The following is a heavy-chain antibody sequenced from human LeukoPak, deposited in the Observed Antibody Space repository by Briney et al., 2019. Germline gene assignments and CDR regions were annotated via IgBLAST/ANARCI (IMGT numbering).Heavy chain of an antibody. J-gene: IGHJ4*02. CDR2: LRGNGDT. D-gene: IGHD3-16*01. Sequence: GGSLRLSCAASGISFTNYAMSWVRQAPARGLEWVSSLRGNGDTFYADSVKGRFTLSRDDSRNIVYLQLHNLRVDDTATYYCARAIWVSDADAVCWGQGTQVTVSS. CDR3: ARAIWVSDADAVC. CDR1: GISFTNYA. V-gene: IGHV3-23*01.